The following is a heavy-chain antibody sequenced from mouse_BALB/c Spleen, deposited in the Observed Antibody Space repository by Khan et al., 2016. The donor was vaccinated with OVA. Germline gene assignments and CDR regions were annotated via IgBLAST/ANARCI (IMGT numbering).Heavy chain of an antibody. Sequence: QVQLKESGPGLVAPSQSLSITCTVSGFSLTGYGVNWVRQPPGKGLEWLGMIWGDGSTDYNSRLKSRLSISKDKSKSQVFLKMNSRQTDDTARYYCARYDYDVGFDVWGAGTTVTVSS. J-gene: IGHJ1*01. CDR1: GFSLTGYG. CDR2: IWGDGST. CDR3: ARYDYDVGFDV. V-gene: IGHV2-6-7*01. D-gene: IGHD2-4*01.